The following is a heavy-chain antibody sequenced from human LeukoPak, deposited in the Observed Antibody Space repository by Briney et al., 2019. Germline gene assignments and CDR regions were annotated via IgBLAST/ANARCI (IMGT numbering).Heavy chain of an antibody. J-gene: IGHJ4*02. CDR2: IRGSGGST. D-gene: IGHD1-26*01. V-gene: IGHV3-23*01. CDR1: GFTFSSYA. Sequence: PGGSLRLSCAASGFTFSSYAMSWVRQPPGKGLEWVSGIRGSGGSTYYADSVKGRFTISRDNSKNTLYLQMNSLRAEDTAVYYCAKGQEWELPSYFDYWGQGTLVTVSS. CDR3: AKGQEWELPSYFDY.